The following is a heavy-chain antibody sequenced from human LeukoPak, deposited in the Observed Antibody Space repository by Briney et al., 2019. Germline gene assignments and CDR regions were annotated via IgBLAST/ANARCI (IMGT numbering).Heavy chain of an antibody. J-gene: IGHJ2*01. Sequence: PSETLSLTCAVYGGSFSGYYWSWIRQPPGKGLEWIGEIDHSGSTNYNPSLKSRVTMSVDTSKNQFSLKLSSVTAADTAVYCCARGGSSGWPLYWYFDLWGRGTLVTVSS. CDR1: GGSFSGYY. CDR2: IDHSGST. CDR3: ARGGSSGWPLYWYFDL. V-gene: IGHV4-34*01. D-gene: IGHD6-19*01.